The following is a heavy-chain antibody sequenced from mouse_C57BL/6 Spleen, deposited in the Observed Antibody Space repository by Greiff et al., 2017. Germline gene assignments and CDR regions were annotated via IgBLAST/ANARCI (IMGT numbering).Heavy chain of an antibody. CDR1: GYTFTGYW. Sequence: QVQLQQPGAELVMPGASVKLSCKASGYTFTGYWMNWVKQRPGQGLEWIARIDPAVGNTYYNEKFKGKSTLTVEKSSSTAYMQLSSLTSEDSAVYFCARFDRRWFAYWGQGTLVTVSA. V-gene: IGHV1-69*01. D-gene: IGHD2-14*01. J-gene: IGHJ3*01. CDR2: IDPAVGNT. CDR3: ARFDRRWFAY.